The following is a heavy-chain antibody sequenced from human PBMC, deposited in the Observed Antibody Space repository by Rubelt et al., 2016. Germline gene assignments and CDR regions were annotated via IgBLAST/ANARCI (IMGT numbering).Heavy chain of an antibody. Sequence: QVQLVQSGAEVKKPGSSVKVSCKASGYTFTSYYMHWVRQAPGQGLEWMGIINPSGGSTSYAQKFQGRVTMTRDTSTSTVYMGLSSLRSEDTAVYYGARTKTVEMATIPLAYWGQGTLVTVSS. CDR1: GYTFTSYY. D-gene: IGHD5-24*01. J-gene: IGHJ4*02. CDR3: ARTKTVEMATIPLAY. V-gene: IGHV1-46*01. CDR2: INPSGGST.